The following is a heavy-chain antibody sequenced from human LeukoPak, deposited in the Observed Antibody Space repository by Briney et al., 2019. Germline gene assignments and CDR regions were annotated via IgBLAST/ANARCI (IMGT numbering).Heavy chain of an antibody. CDR2: ISSSGSTI. CDR3: AKNDYSNLGSYYYYYMDV. D-gene: IGHD4-11*01. CDR1: GFTFSSYE. J-gene: IGHJ6*03. Sequence: PGGSLRLSCAASGFTFSSYEMNWVRQAPGKGLEWVSYISSSGSTIYYADSVKGRFTISRDNAKNSLYLQMNSLRAEDTAVYYCAKNDYSNLGSYYYYYMDVWGIGTTVTVSS. V-gene: IGHV3-48*03.